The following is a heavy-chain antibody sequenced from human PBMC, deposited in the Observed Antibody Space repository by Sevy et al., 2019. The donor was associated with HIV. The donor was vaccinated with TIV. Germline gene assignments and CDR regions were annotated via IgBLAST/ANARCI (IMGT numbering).Heavy chain of an antibody. D-gene: IGHD5-12*01. CDR3: ARAPPVRSGDDSLNWFAP. Sequence: PETLSLTCTVSGGSISAYHWSWIRQPPGKGLEWIGYIHYTGSTKYNPSLESRVTISVDTSKNQFSLKLSSVTAADTAVYYCARAPPVRSGDDSLNWFAPWGQGTLVTVSS. CDR1: GGSISAYH. CDR2: IHYTGST. J-gene: IGHJ5*02. V-gene: IGHV4-59*01.